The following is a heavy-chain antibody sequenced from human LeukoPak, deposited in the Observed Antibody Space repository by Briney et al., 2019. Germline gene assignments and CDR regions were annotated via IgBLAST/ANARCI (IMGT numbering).Heavy chain of an antibody. D-gene: IGHD3-3*01. CDR1: GGSFSGYY. Sequence: SETLSLTCAVYGGSFSGYYWSWIRQPPGKGLEWIGEINHSGSTNYNPSLKSRVTISVDTSKNQFSLKLSSVTAADTAVYYCASITISPRRNWFDPWGQGTLVTVSS. V-gene: IGHV4-34*01. CDR3: ASITISPRRNWFDP. J-gene: IGHJ5*02. CDR2: INHSGST.